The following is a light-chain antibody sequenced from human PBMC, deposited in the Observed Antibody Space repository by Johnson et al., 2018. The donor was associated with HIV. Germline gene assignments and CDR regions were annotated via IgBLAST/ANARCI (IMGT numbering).Light chain of an antibody. J-gene: IGLJ1*01. CDR1: SSNIGHNS. CDR2: DNN. V-gene: IGLV1-51*01. CDR3: GTWDGSLSVYV. Sequence: QSVLTQPPSVSAAPGQEVTISCSGSSSNIGHNSVSWYQQFPGTAPKLLIYDNNKRPSGIPDRFSGSKSGTSATLGITGLQTGDEADYYCGTWDGSLSVYVFGTGTKVTVL.